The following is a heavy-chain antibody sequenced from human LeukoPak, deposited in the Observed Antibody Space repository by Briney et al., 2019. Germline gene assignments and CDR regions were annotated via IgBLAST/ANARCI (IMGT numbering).Heavy chain of an antibody. D-gene: IGHD3-10*01. CDR2: IYTSGST. CDR3: ARDTYYYGSGSYYDY. V-gene: IGHV4-4*07. CDR1: GGSIRNYY. Sequence: SETLSLTCTVSGGSIRNYYWSWIRQPPGKGLEWIGRIYTSGSTNYNPSLKSRVTMSVDTSKNQFSLKLSSVTAAVTAVYYCARDTYYYGSGSYYDYWGQGTLVTVSS. J-gene: IGHJ4*02.